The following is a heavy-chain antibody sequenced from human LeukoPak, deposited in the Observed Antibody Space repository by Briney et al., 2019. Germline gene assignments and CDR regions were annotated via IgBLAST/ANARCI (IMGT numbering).Heavy chain of an antibody. CDR2: INDNGGRT. CDR1: GFTFSRYA. D-gene: IGHD1-26*01. J-gene: IGHJ4*02. V-gene: IGHV3-64D*09. CDR3: VKDVGGGYAFDY. Sequence: PGGSLRLSCSASGFTFSRYAMHWVRQAPGKGLEYVSGINDNGGRTHYGDSVKGRFSISRDNSKNTLHLQMSTLRAEDTALYYCVKDVGGGYAFDYWGQGILVTVAS.